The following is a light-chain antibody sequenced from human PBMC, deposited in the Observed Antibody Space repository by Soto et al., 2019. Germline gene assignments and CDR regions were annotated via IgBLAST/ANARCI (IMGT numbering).Light chain of an antibody. CDR2: GAS. Sequence: EIVLTQSPGTLSLSPGERATLSCRASQSVSSSYLAWYQQKPGQAPRLLIYGASSRATGIPDRFSGSGSGTDFTLTISRLEPEDFVVDYCQQYGSSQTFGQGTKVEIK. CDR3: QQYGSSQT. V-gene: IGKV3-20*01. CDR1: QSVSSSY. J-gene: IGKJ1*01.